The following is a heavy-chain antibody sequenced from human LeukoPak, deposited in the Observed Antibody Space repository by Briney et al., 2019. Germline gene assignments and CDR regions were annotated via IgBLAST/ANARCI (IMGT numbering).Heavy chain of an antibody. V-gene: IGHV1-58*01. D-gene: IGHD1-26*01. CDR2: IVVGSGNT. Sequence: ASVEVSCKASGFTFTSSAVQWVRQARGQRLEWIGWIVVGSGNTNYAQKFQERVTITRDMSTSTAHMELSSLRSEDTAVYYCARVEVGATTLGYFQHWGQGTLVTVSS. CDR3: ARVEVGATTLGYFQH. J-gene: IGHJ1*01. CDR1: GFTFTSSA.